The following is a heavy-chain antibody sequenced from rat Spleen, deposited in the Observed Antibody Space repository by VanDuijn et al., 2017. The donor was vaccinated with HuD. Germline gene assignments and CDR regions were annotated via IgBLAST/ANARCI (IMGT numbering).Heavy chain of an antibody. Sequence: EVQLVESGGGLVRPGGSLKLSCVVSGFTFTNHYMAWVRQTPKKGLEWVATVSSSGSRTFYPDSVKGRFTVSRDNAQSSLYLQMNSLRSEDTATYYCTRHVVPGFPYHIMDAWGQGASVTVSS. CDR3: TRHVVPGFPYHIMDA. J-gene: IGHJ4*01. V-gene: IGHV5-7*01. CDR1: GFTFTNHY. CDR2: VSSSGSRT. D-gene: IGHD1-4*01.